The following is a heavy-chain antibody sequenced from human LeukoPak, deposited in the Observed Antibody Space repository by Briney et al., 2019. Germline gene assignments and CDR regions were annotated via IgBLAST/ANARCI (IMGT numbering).Heavy chain of an antibody. CDR2: IIPIFGTT. CDR1: GGTFSSYA. CDR3: ARMPLPAGTIEDY. D-gene: IGHD6-13*01. J-gene: IGHJ4*02. V-gene: IGHV1-69*05. Sequence: SVKVSCKASGGTFSSYAISWVRQAPGQGLEWMGRIIPIFGTTNYAQKFQGRVTITTDESTSTAYMELSSLRSEDTAVYYCARMPLPAGTIEDYWGQGTLVTVSS.